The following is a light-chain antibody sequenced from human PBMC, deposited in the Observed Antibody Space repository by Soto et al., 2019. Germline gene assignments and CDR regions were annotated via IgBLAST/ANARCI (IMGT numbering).Light chain of an antibody. J-gene: IGKJ2*04. V-gene: IGKV3D-7*01. CDR3: LQGYNLPPCS. CDR1: QVVSSTY. Sequence: EIVLTQSPATLSLSPGDRATLSCRASQVVSSTYLSWYQQNPGQAPRLLIYGTSTRATGIPARVTGSGSGTDFDRTISSLQPEDFGVYYCLQGYNLPPCSFGQGTKLDVK. CDR2: GTS.